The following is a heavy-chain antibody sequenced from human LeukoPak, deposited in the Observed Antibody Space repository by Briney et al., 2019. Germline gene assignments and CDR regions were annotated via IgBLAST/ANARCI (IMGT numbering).Heavy chain of an antibody. CDR2: IYYSGST. D-gene: IGHD3-10*01. CDR1: GGSISSGDYY. Sequence: SETLSPTCTVSGGSISSGDYYWSWIRQPPGKGLEWIGYIYYSGSTYYNPSLKSRVTISVDTSKNQFSLKLSSVTAADTAVYYCARGRHYGSGSYFDPWGQGTLVTVSS. V-gene: IGHV4-30-4*01. CDR3: ARGRHYGSGSYFDP. J-gene: IGHJ5*02.